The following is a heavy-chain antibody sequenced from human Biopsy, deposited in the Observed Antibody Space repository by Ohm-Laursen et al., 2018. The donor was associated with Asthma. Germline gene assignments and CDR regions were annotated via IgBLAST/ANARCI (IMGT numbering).Heavy chain of an antibody. CDR1: GGTFSNFA. D-gene: IGHD6-19*01. CDR2: IMTVFGKT. CDR3: ARCQVGYSSGWSLLLKKIYYAGMDV. Sequence: GSSVKVSCKAPGGTFSNFAIRWVRQAPGQGLEWMGGIMTVFGKTNYAQKFQGRVTIIADESTSTAYMEVTSLRSEDTAIYYCARCQVGYSSGWSLLLKKIYYAGMDVWGQGTAVTVSS. V-gene: IGHV1-69*01. J-gene: IGHJ6*02.